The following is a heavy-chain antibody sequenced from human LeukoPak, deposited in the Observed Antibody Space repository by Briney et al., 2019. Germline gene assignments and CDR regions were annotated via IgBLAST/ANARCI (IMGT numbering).Heavy chain of an antibody. J-gene: IGHJ5*02. CDR1: GGSISSSSYY. Sequence: SETLSLTCTVSGGSISSSSYYWGWIRQPPGKGLEWIGSIYYSGSTYYNPSLKSRVTISVDTSKNQFSLKLSSVTAADTAVYYCARVGSSWYGGVNWFDPWGQGTLVTVSS. V-gene: IGHV4-39*07. D-gene: IGHD6-13*01. CDR2: IYYSGST. CDR3: ARVGSSWYGGVNWFDP.